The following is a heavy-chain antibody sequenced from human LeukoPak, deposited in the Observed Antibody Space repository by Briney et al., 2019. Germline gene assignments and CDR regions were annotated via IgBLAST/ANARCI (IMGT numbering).Heavy chain of an antibody. J-gene: IGHJ4*02. CDR2: IRYDGSNK. V-gene: IGHV3-30*02. CDR3: AKDNRFLEWLPLNYFDY. CDR1: GFTFSSYG. D-gene: IGHD3-3*01. Sequence: GGSLRLSCAASGFTFSSYGMHWVRQAPGKGLEWVAFIRYDGSNKYYADSVKGRFTISRDNSKNTLHLQMNSLRAEDTAVYYCAKDNRFLEWLPLNYFDYWGQGTLVTVSS.